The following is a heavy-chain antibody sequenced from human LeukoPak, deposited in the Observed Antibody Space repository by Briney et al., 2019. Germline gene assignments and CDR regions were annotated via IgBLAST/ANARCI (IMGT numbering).Heavy chain of an antibody. CDR1: GFTFSSYS. CDR2: ISSSSSHI. J-gene: IGHJ3*02. Sequence: NAGGSLRLSCAASGFTFSSYSMNWVRQAPGKGLEWVSSISSSSSHIYYADSVKGRFTISRDNAKNSLCLQMNSLRDEDTAVYYCARENIVVVTAIRDAFDIWGQGTMVTVSS. V-gene: IGHV3-21*01. CDR3: ARENIVVVTAIRDAFDI. D-gene: IGHD2-21*02.